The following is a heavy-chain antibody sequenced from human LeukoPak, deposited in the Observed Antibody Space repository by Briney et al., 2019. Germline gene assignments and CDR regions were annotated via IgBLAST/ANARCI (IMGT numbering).Heavy chain of an antibody. V-gene: IGHV3-21*01. D-gene: IGHD3-3*01. J-gene: IGHJ4*02. CDR1: GFTFSNYR. Sequence: GGSLRLSCVASGFTFSNYRMNWVRQAPGKGLEMVSSISSSSSFMYSADSVKGRFTISRDNAKNSLYLQMNSLRAEDTAVYYCARSDEAAFWSGYYFDYWGQGTLVTVSS. CDR3: ARSDEAAFWSGYYFDY. CDR2: ISSSSSFM.